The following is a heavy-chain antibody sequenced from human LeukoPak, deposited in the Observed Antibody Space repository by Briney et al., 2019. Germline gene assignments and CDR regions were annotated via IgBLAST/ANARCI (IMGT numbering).Heavy chain of an antibody. J-gene: IGHJ4*02. Sequence: GGSLRLSCSASGFTFSSYAMHWVRQAPGKGLEYVSAISSNGGSRYYADSVKGRFTISRDNSKNTLYLHMSTLRAEDTAVYYCVVQGWVFRAPTQYYFDYWGQGTLVTVSS. D-gene: IGHD1-1*01. CDR2: ISSNGGSR. CDR3: VVQGWVFRAPTQYYFDY. CDR1: GFTFSSYA. V-gene: IGHV3-64D*06.